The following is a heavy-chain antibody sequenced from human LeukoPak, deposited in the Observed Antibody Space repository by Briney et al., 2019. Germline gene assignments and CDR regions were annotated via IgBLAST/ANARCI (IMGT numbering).Heavy chain of an antibody. Sequence: PSETLSLTCTVSGGSISSSSYYWGWIRQPPGKGLEWIGYIYYSGSTYYNPSLKSRVTISVDTSKNQFSLKLSSVTAADTAVYYCARGHAYYDILTGYPPDYWGQGTLVTVSS. D-gene: IGHD3-9*01. V-gene: IGHV4-30-4*08. J-gene: IGHJ4*02. CDR1: GGSISSSSYY. CDR3: ARGHAYYDILTGYPPDY. CDR2: IYYSGST.